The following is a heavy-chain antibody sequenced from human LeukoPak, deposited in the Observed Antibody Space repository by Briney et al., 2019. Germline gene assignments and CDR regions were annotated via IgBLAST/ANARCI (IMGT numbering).Heavy chain of an antibody. CDR3: GKHHEGVTVTTNRPARPVDY. D-gene: IGHD4-17*01. CDR2: ISGSGGST. V-gene: IGHV3-23*01. Sequence: PGGSLRLSCAASGFTFSSYAMSWVRQAPGKGLEWVSAISGSGGSTYYADSVKGRFTISRDNSKNTLYLQMNSLRAEDTAVYYCGKHHEGVTVTTNRPARPVDYWGQGTLVTVSS. CDR1: GFTFSSYA. J-gene: IGHJ4*02.